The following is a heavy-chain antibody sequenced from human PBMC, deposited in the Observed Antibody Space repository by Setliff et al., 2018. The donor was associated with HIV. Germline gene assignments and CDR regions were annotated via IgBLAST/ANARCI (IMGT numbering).Heavy chain of an antibody. V-gene: IGHV3-30*01. CDR3: AKDLESSGWYRGYIDY. CDR2: ISSDGSDK. D-gene: IGHD6-19*01. CDR1: EFIFSRYA. J-gene: IGHJ4*02. Sequence: SLRLSCAASEFIFSRYAIYWVRQAPGKGLEWVAVISSDGSDKYYADSVKGRFTISRDNSKYTLYLQMNSLRPEDTAVYYCAKDLESSGWYRGYIDYWGQGTLVTVSS.